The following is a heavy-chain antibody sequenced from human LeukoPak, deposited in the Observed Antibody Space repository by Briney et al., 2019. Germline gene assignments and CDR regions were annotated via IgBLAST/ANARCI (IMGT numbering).Heavy chain of an antibody. Sequence: GGSLRLSCAASGFTFSSYSMNWVRQAPGKGLEWVASISSSSSYIYYADSVKGRFTISRHNAKHSLYLQMNSLRAEDTAVYYCARDLYYDNSGYPRTMGGEGTMVAVPS. CDR2: ISSSSSYI. CDR1: GFTFSSYS. D-gene: IGHD3-22*01. J-gene: IGHJ3*01. V-gene: IGHV3-21*01. CDR3: ARDLYYDNSGYPRTM.